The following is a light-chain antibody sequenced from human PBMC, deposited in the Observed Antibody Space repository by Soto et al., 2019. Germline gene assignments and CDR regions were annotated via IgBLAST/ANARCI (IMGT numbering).Light chain of an antibody. CDR1: QSVTSSL. CDR3: QQDGSSPFT. V-gene: IGKV3-20*01. Sequence: EIVLTQSPGTLSLSPGERATLSCRASQSVTSSLLAWYQQKPGQAPRLLIYGTSSRATGIPDRFSGSGSGTDFTLTIRRLEPEDFAVYYCQQDGSSPFTFGPGTKVDI. CDR2: GTS. J-gene: IGKJ3*01.